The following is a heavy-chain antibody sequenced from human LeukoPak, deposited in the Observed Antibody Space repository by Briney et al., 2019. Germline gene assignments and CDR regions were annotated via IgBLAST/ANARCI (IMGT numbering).Heavy chain of an antibody. V-gene: IGHV3-33*06. CDR1: GFTFSSYG. D-gene: IGHD3-10*01. Sequence: PGGSLRLSCAASGFTFSSYGMHWVRQAPGKGLEWVAVIWYDGSNKYYADSVKGRFTISRDNSKNTLYLQMNSLGAEDTAVYYCAKDGSGSGSYYAYYFDYWGQGTLVTVSS. CDR3: AKDGSGSGSYYAYYFDY. J-gene: IGHJ4*02. CDR2: IWYDGSNK.